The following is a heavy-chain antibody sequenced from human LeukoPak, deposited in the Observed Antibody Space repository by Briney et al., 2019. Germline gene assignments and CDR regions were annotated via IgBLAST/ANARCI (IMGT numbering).Heavy chain of an antibody. J-gene: IGHJ4*02. D-gene: IGHD6-19*01. CDR1: GGSFSGYY. Sequence: SETLSLTCAVYGGSFSGYYWSWIRQPPGKGLEWIGSIYYSGSTYYNPSLKSRVTISVDTSKNHFSLRLRSVTAADTAMYYCARGTLYRGWSYYLDFWGQGSQVTVSS. V-gene: IGHV4-34*01. CDR3: ARGTLYRGWSYYLDF. CDR2: IYYSGST.